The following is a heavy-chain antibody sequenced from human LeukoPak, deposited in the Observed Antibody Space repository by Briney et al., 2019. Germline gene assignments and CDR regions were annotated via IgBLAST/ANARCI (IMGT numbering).Heavy chain of an antibody. CDR3: TSAAEQRPIDY. CDR1: GFALSDYW. V-gene: IGHV3-74*01. CDR2: INSEGGLI. J-gene: IGHJ4*02. Sequence: GGSLRLSCAASGFALSDYWMPWVRQAPGKGLVWVSRINSEGGLISYADSVKGRFTIYRDNAKNTLYLQMNSLTAEDTAMYYCTSAAEQRPIDYWGQGTLVTVSS. D-gene: IGHD6-25*01.